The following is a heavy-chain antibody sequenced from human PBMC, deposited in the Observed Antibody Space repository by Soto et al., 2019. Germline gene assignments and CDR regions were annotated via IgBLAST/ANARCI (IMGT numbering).Heavy chain of an antibody. CDR2: TYYRSKWYN. CDR1: GDSVSSNSAA. V-gene: IGHV6-1*01. CDR3: ARGRQGITMVRGNYYYYGMDV. D-gene: IGHD3-10*01. Sequence: SQTLSLTCAISGDSVSSNSAAWNWIRQSPSRGLEWLGTTYYRSKWYNDYAVSVKSRITINPDTSKNQFSLQLNSVTPEDTAVYYCARGRQGITMVRGNYYYYGMDVWGQGTTVTVSS. J-gene: IGHJ6*02.